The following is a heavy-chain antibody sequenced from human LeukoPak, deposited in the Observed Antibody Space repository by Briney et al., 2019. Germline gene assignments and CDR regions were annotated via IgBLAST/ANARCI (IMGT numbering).Heavy chain of an antibody. V-gene: IGHV3-21*01. Sequence: KPGGSLRLSCAASGFTFSSYSMNWVRQAPGKGLEWVSSISSSSSYIYYADSVKGRFTISRDNAKNSLYLQMNSLRAEDTAVYYCARGDYDSSGFLDYWGQGTLVTVSS. CDR3: ARGDYDSSGFLDY. J-gene: IGHJ4*02. CDR1: GFTFSSYS. CDR2: ISSSSSYI. D-gene: IGHD3-22*01.